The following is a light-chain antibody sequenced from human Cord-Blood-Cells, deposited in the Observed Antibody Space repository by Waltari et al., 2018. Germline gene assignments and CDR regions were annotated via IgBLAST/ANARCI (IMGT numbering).Light chain of an antibody. CDR3: CSYAGRV. CDR2: EGS. V-gene: IGLV2-23*01. CDR1: SSDVGRYNL. Sequence: QSALTQPASVSGSPGQSITITCTATSSDVGRYNLVSWYQQHPDKDPKLEVYEGSKRPSGGSNRFSGSKSGNTASLTIAGLQAEDEADYYCCSYAGRVFGGGTMLTVL. J-gene: IGLJ3*02.